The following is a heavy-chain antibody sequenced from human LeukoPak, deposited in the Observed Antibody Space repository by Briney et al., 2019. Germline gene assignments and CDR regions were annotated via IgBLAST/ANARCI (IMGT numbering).Heavy chain of an antibody. D-gene: IGHD3-3*01. CDR1: GGSFSGYY. J-gene: IGHJ6*03. V-gene: IGHV4-34*01. CDR3: ASTYYDFWSGHDYYYYMDV. CDR2: INHSGST. Sequence: PSETLSLTCAVYGGSFSGYYWSWIRQPPGKGLEWIGEINHSGSTNYNPSLKSRVTISVDTSKNQFSLKLSSVTAADTAVYYCASTYYDFWSGHDYYYYMDVWGKGTTVTISS.